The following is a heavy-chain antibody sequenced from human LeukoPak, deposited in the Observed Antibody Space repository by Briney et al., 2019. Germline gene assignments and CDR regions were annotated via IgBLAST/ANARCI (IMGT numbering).Heavy chain of an antibody. V-gene: IGHV1-2*06. CDR2: INPNSGGT. Sequence: ASVKVSCRASGYTFTSYGISWVRQAPGQGLEWMGRINPNSGGTNYAQKFQGRVTMTRDTSISTAYMELSRLRSDDTAVYYCARYYYDSSGYSTPFDYWGQGTLVTVSS. CDR1: GYTFTSYG. J-gene: IGHJ4*02. D-gene: IGHD3-22*01. CDR3: ARYYYDSSGYSTPFDY.